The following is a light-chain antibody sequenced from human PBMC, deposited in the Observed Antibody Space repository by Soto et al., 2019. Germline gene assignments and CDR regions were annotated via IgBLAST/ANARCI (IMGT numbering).Light chain of an antibody. J-gene: IGKJ1*01. CDR2: GAS. Sequence: DIQMTQSPPTLSASVGDRVTITCRASQSIRHYLAWYQQMPGKAPKLLIYGASTLQSGVPSRFSGSGSGTEFTITISSVQRDDFGTYFCQHHNSYSQTFGQGTKVEIK. V-gene: IGKV1-5*01. CDR1: QSIRHY. CDR3: QHHNSYSQT.